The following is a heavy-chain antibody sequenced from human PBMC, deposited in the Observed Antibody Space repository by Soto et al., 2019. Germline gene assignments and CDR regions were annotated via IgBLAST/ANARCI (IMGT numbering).Heavy chain of an antibody. CDR2: ISGTGTIT. D-gene: IGHD3-22*01. CDR3: AKGGRAEYYDTSGYLDS. V-gene: IGHV3-23*04. CDR1: GFTFSSYA. J-gene: IGHJ4*02. Sequence: EVQLVESGGALVQPGGSLRLSCAASGFTFSSYAMSWVRQAPGKGLECVSTISGTGTITHYADSVKGRFTISRDNSMNMVYLQVNSLRAEDTAVYYCAKGGRAEYYDTSGYLDSWGQGTVVNVAS.